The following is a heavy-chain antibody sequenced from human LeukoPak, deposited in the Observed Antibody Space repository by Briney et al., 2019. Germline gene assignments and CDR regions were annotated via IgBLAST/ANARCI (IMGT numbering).Heavy chain of an antibody. Sequence: GGSLRLSCVASGFTFSTYAFNWVRQAPGKGLEWVSTISTDGAGTHYADSAKGRFTISRDNSKDTLHLQMDSLRADDTARYYCAKSGSYERWFDPWGQGTLVTVSS. J-gene: IGHJ5*02. CDR3: AKSGSYERWFDP. V-gene: IGHV3-23*01. CDR2: ISTDGAGT. CDR1: GFTFSTYA. D-gene: IGHD1-26*01.